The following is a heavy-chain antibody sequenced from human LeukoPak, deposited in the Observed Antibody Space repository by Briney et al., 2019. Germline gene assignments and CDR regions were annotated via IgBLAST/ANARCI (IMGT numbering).Heavy chain of an antibody. CDR1: GGSNGSSSYY. V-gene: IGHV4-39*01. Sequence: SQTLSLTCTVSGGSNGSSSYYWGWIRQPPGKGLEWIGSIYYSGSTYYNPSLKSRVTISVDTSKNQFSLKLTSVTAADTAVYYCSRRLAGTEDYWGQGTLVTVSS. D-gene: IGHD6-13*01. CDR3: SRRLAGTEDY. J-gene: IGHJ4*02. CDR2: IYYSGST.